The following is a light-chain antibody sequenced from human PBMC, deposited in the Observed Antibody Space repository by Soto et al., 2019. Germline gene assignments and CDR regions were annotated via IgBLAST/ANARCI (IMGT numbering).Light chain of an antibody. V-gene: IGKV3-20*01. Sequence: EIVLTQSPGTLSLSPGERATLSCRASQSVTSSSLAWYQQKPGQAPRLLISGAASRATGIPNTFSGSGSGTDITPTITRLEPEDFEVYYCQQARYTISQGTKLEIK. CDR2: GAA. CDR3: QQARYT. J-gene: IGKJ2*01. CDR1: QSVTSSS.